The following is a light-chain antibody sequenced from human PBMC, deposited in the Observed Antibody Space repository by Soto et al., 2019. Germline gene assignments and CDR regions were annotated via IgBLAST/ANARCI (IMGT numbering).Light chain of an antibody. Sequence: DIQMTQSPSSLSASVGDRVTITFRASPSISNYLNWYQQKPGKAPKLLLYASSSLQSGVPSRFGGSGSGTDFTLTISSLQTEDVATYYCQQSYSTPRTFGQGTEVEVK. CDR1: PSISNY. J-gene: IGKJ1*01. V-gene: IGKV1-39*01. CDR2: ASS. CDR3: QQSYSTPRT.